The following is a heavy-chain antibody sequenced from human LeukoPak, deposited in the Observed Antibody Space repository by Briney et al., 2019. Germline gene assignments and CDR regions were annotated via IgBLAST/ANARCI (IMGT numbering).Heavy chain of an antibody. CDR2: IYHTGST. CDR1: GGSITSYY. D-gene: IGHD6-19*01. V-gene: IGHV4-59*01. Sequence: SETLSLTCSVSGGSITSYYWSWIRQSPGKGLEWIGYIYHTGSTNDSPSLNSRVTVLVDTSKNQFSLKLRSLTAADTAVYYCASSPLIPSGWLGFDFWGQGILVTVS. J-gene: IGHJ4*02. CDR3: ASSPLIPSGWLGFDF.